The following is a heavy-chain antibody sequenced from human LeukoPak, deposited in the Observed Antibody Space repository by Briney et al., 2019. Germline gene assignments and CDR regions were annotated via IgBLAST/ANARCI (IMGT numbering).Heavy chain of an antibody. CDR2: INPNSGGT. CDR3: ARKVPAAIGPFDY. J-gene: IGHJ4*02. CDR1: GYTFTGYY. Sequence: ASVKVSCKASGYTFTGYYMHWVRQAPGQGLEWMGWINPNSGGTNYAQKSQGRVTMTRDTSISTAYMELSRLRSDDTAVYYCARKVPAAIGPFDYWGQGTLVTVSS. D-gene: IGHD2-2*01. V-gene: IGHV1-2*02.